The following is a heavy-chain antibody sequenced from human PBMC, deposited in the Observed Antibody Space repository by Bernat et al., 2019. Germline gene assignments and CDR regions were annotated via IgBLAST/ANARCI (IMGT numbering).Heavy chain of an antibody. Sequence: EVQLVETGGGLIQPGGSLRLSCAASGFTVSSNYMTWVRQAPGKGREWVSLIYSGGSTYYADCVKGRFTMSRDNSENTVFLQMNSLRAEDTAVYFCARSTNGWYPFYYYMDVWGKGTTVTVSS. V-gene: IGHV3-53*02. CDR2: IYSGGST. CDR1: GFTVSSNY. D-gene: IGHD6-19*01. J-gene: IGHJ6*03. CDR3: ARSTNGWYPFYYYMDV.